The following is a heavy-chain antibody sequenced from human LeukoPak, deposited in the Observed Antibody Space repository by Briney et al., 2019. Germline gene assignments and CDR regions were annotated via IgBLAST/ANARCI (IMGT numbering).Heavy chain of an antibody. J-gene: IGHJ4*02. D-gene: IGHD1-26*01. CDR1: GFTFDDYG. V-gene: IGHV3-20*04. CDR3: ARGPAANSGNYYAGDY. Sequence: AGTLRLSCAASGFTFDDYGMSWVRQAPGKGLEWVSGINWNGGSTGYADSVKGRFTISRDNAKNTLYLQMNSLKSEDSAAYYCARGPAANSGNYYAGDYWGQGTLVTVSS. CDR2: INWNGGST.